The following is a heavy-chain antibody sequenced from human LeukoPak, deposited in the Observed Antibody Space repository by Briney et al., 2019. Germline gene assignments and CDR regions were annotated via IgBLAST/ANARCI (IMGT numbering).Heavy chain of an antibody. CDR3: ASQAVTTTGVDY. Sequence: PSETLSLTCSVSGGSMSNYYWNWIRQPPGKGLEWVGYIYYSGSTNYNPSLKSRVTISVGTSKNQFSLKLSSVTAADTAVYYCASQAVTTTGVDYWGQGTLVTVSS. CDR1: GGSMSNYY. V-gene: IGHV4-59*08. J-gene: IGHJ4*02. D-gene: IGHD4-17*01. CDR2: IYYSGST.